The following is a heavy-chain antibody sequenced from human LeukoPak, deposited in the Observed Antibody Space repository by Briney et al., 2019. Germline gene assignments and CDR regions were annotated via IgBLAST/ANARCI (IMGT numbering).Heavy chain of an antibody. D-gene: IGHD2-2*01. CDR1: GFTVSSNY. CDR2: IYSGGST. Sequence: GGSLRLSCAASGFTVSSNYMSWVRQPPGKGLEWLSVIYSGGSTYYAGSVKGRFTISRDNSKNTLYLQMNSLRAEDTAVYYCAKPLSVVVPAARGFDAFDIWGQGTMVTVSS. J-gene: IGHJ3*02. V-gene: IGHV3-53*01. CDR3: AKPLSVVVPAARGFDAFDI.